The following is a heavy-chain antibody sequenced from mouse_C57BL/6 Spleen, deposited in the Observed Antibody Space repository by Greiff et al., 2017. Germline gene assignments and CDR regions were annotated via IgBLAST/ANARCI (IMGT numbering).Heavy chain of an antibody. Sequence: EVKLMESGGGLVQPGGSLSLSCAASGFTFTAYYMSWVRQPPGKALEWLGFFRNKANGYTTEYSASVKGRFTISRDNSQSILYLQRSALRAEDSATYYGARVLWLRRRGYYFDYWGQGTTLTVSS. V-gene: IGHV7-3*01. J-gene: IGHJ2*01. CDR1: GFTFTAYY. CDR2: FRNKANGYTT. D-gene: IGHD2-2*01. CDR3: ARVLWLRRRGYYFDY.